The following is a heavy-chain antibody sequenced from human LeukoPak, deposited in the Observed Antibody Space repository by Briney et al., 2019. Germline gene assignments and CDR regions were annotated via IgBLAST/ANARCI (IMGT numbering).Heavy chain of an antibody. Sequence: GGSLRLSCAASGFTFSGYAIHWVRQAPSKGLEWVAVISSDGRDKHHADSVKGRFTISRDNSKNTLYLQTNSLRAEDTAVYYCARDLRRFAAYYFDYWGQGTLVTVSS. CDR1: GFTFSGYA. D-gene: IGHD5/OR15-5a*01. CDR2: ISSDGRDK. V-gene: IGHV3-30*03. J-gene: IGHJ4*02. CDR3: ARDLRRFAAYYFDY.